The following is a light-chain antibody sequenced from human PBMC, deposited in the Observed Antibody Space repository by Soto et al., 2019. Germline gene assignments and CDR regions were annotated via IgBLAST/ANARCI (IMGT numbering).Light chain of an antibody. CDR3: QQRSNWPPIT. CDR1: QSVGSN. V-gene: IGKV3-11*01. Sequence: DIVMTQSPATLSVSPGERATLSCRASQSVGSNFAWFQQRPGQAPRLLIYDASNRATGIPARFSGSGSGTDFTLTISSLEPEDFAVYYCQQRSNWPPITFGQGTRLEIK. J-gene: IGKJ5*01. CDR2: DAS.